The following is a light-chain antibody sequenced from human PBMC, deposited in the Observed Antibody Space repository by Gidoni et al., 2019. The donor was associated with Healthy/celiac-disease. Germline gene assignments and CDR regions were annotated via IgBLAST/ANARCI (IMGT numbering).Light chain of an antibody. CDR3: QQRSNWPIT. Sequence: VLTQAPATVSWSPGERATLSCRASKSVSSYLAWYQQKPGQPPRLLISASSNRATGIPARFSGSGSGTVFTLTISSLEPEVFAVYYCQQRSNWPITFGQGTRLEIK. J-gene: IGKJ5*01. CDR2: ASS. V-gene: IGKV3-11*01. CDR1: KSVSSY.